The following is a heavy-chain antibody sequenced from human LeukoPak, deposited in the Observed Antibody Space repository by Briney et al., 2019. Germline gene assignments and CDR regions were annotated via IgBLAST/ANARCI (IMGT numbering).Heavy chain of an antibody. V-gene: IGHV4-39*01. CDR3: ATEWEQLIRTGNFDY. J-gene: IGHJ4*02. Sequence: PSETLSLTCTVSGGPISSSNYYWGWIRQPPGKGLEWIGSIYDRGSTYYNLSLKSRVTISVDTSKNQFSLTLNSVTAADTAVYYCATEWEQLIRTGNFDYWGQGTLVTVSS. D-gene: IGHD1-26*01. CDR2: IYDRGST. CDR1: GGPISSSNYY.